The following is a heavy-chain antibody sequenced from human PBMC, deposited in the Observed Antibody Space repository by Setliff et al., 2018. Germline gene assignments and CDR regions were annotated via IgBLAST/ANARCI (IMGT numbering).Heavy chain of an antibody. CDR3: ARDRRPFNWGGNDAFDI. V-gene: IGHV3-48*04. J-gene: IGHJ3*02. Sequence: LRLSCAASGFTFSSYSMNWVRQAPGKGLEWVSYISSSSSTIYYADSVKGRFTISRDNAKKSLYLQMNSLRAEDTAVYYCARDRRPFNWGGNDAFDIWGQGTMVTVSS. D-gene: IGHD7-27*01. CDR2: ISSSSSTI. CDR1: GFTFSSYS.